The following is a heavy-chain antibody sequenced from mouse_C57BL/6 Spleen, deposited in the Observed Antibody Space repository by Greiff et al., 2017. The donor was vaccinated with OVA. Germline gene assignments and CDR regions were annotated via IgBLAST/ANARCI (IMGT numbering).Heavy chain of an antibody. V-gene: IGHV1-42*01. CDR1: GYSFTGYY. Sequence: VQLKESGPELVKPGASVKISCKASGYSFTGYYMNWVKQSPEKSLEWIGELNPSTGGTTYNQKFKAKATLTVDKSSSTAYMQLKSLTSEDSAVYYCAPTSPWFAYWGQGTLVTVSA. J-gene: IGHJ3*01. CDR3: APTSPWFAY. D-gene: IGHD6-2*01. CDR2: LNPSTGGT.